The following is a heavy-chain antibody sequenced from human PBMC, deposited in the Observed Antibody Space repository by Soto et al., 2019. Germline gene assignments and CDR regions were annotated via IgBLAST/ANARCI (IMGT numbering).Heavy chain of an antibody. D-gene: IGHD3-3*01. CDR1: GGTFSSYT. CDR2: IIPILGIA. Sequence: ASVKVSCKASGGTFSSYTISWVRQAPGQGLEWMGRIIPILGIANYAQKFQGRVTITADKSTSTAYMELSSLRSEDTAVYYCARVSGRFHRSDAFDIWGQGTMVTVSS. J-gene: IGHJ3*02. CDR3: ARVSGRFHRSDAFDI. V-gene: IGHV1-69*02.